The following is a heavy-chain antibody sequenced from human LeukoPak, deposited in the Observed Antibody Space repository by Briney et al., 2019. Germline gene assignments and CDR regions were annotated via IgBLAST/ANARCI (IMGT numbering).Heavy chain of an antibody. CDR2: ISSSSSYI. Sequence: GGSLRLSCAASGFTFSSYSMNWVRQAPGKGLEWVSSISSSSSYIYYADSVKGRFTISRDNAKNSLYLQMNSLGAEDTAVYYCARGLPYSSSPNWFDPWGQGTLVTVSS. CDR3: ARGLPYSSSPNWFDP. V-gene: IGHV3-21*01. CDR1: GFTFSSYS. D-gene: IGHD6-13*01. J-gene: IGHJ5*02.